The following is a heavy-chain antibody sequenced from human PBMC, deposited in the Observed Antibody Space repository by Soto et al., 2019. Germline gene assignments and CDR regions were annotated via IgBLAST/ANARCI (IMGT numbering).Heavy chain of an antibody. CDR1: GFTFSRYS. V-gene: IGHV3-30-3*01. J-gene: IGHJ4*02. CDR3: TRHWRY. Sequence: QVQLVESGGGVVQPGRSLRLSCAASGFTFSRYSMHWVRQAPGKGLEWVAVISQDGTSKWNADSVKGRFTISRDNSKSTLSLQMSSLRAEDTAVYYCTRHWRYWGQGTLVTVSS. CDR2: ISQDGTSK.